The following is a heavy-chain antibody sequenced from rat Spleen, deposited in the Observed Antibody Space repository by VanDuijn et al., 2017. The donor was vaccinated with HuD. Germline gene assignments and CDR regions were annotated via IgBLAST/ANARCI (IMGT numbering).Heavy chain of an antibody. CDR1: GFTXSNYX. D-gene: IGHD1-10*01. V-gene: IGHV5-25*01. J-gene: IGHJ2*01. CDR2: ISPSGGST. CDR3: ARHEQLRLDY. Sequence: EVQLVESGGGLVQPGXXLKLSCXXSGFTXSNYXXAWXXXAPTXGLXXXASISPSGGSTYYRDPGKGRFTVSRDNAKSTLYLQMDSLRSEDTATYYCARHEQLRLDYWGQGVMVTVSS.